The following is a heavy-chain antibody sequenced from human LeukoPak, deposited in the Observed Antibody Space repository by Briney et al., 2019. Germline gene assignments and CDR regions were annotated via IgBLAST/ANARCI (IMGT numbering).Heavy chain of an antibody. CDR3: ARGAINYYYMDV. J-gene: IGHJ6*03. CDR1: GFTFSSYW. Sequence: PGGSLRLSCAASGFTFSSYWMHWVRQAPGKGLLWVSRINTDGSSTTYADSVKGRFTISGDNAKNTLYLQMNSLRAEDTAVYYCARGAINYYYMDVWGKGTTVTISS. V-gene: IGHV3-74*01. CDR2: INTDGSST.